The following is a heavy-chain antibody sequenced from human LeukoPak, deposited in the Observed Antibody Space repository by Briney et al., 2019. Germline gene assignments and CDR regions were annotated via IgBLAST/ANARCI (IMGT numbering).Heavy chain of an antibody. Sequence: PGGSLRLSCAASGFTFSSYSMNWVRQAPGKGLEWVSAISGSGGSTYYADSVKGRFTIPRDNSKNTLYLQMNSLRAEDTAVYYCAKAGAYSGYGDYWGQGTLVTVSS. CDR1: GFTFSSYS. V-gene: IGHV3-23*01. J-gene: IGHJ4*02. CDR2: ISGSGGST. CDR3: AKAGAYSGYGDY. D-gene: IGHD5-12*01.